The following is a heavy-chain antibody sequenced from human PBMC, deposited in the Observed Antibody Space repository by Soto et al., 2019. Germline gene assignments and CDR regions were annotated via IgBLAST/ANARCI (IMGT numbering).Heavy chain of an antibody. CDR1: RYTFTGYY. Sequence: GASVKVSCKASRYTFTGYYLHWVRQAPGQGLEWMGWINPNSGGTNYAQKFQGRVTMTRDTSISTAYMELSRLSSDDTADYYCARMYTSGWNYFDYWGQGTQVTVSS. CDR3: ARMYTSGWNYFDY. J-gene: IGHJ4*02. CDR2: INPNSGGT. V-gene: IGHV1-2*02. D-gene: IGHD6-19*01.